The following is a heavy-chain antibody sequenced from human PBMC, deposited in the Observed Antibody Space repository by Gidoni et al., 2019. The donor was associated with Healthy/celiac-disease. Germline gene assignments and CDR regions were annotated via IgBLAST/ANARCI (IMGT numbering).Heavy chain of an antibody. J-gene: IGHJ6*02. CDR3: ARWVNYDRDGMDV. D-gene: IGHD3-22*01. CDR1: GGSFSGYY. Sequence: QVQLQQWGAGLLKPSETLSLTCAVYGGSFSGYYWSWIRQPPGKGLEWIGEINHSGSTNYNPSLKSRVTISVDTSKNQFSLKLSSVTAADTAVYYCARWVNYDRDGMDVWGQGTTVTVSS. V-gene: IGHV4-34*01. CDR2: INHSGST.